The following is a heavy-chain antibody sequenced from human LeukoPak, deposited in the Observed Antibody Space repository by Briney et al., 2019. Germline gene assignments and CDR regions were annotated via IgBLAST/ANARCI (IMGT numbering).Heavy chain of an antibody. Sequence: RTSETLSLTCTVSGGSISGSSYYWGWIRQPPGKGLEWIGSIYYSGSTYYNPSLKSRVTISVDTSKNQFSLKLSSVTAADTAVYYCARPVSSDYYDSSGPWDYWGQGTLVTVSS. CDR2: IYYSGST. V-gene: IGHV4-39*01. CDR1: GGSISGSSYY. CDR3: ARPVSSDYYDSSGPWDY. J-gene: IGHJ4*02. D-gene: IGHD3-22*01.